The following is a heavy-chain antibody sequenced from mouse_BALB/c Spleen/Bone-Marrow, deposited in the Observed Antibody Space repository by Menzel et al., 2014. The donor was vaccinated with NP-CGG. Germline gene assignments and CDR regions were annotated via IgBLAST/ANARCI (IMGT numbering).Heavy chain of an antibody. CDR1: GYTFTSYW. J-gene: IGHJ2*01. V-gene: IGHV1-7*01. D-gene: IGHD1-1*01. CDR3: TRGIAAVVAADFDY. Sequence: QVQLQHSGAELAKPGASVKMSCKASGYTFTSYWMHWVKQRPGQGLEWIGYINPSTGYTNYNQRFKDKATLTADKSSGTAYMQLRSLTSEDSAIYYCTRGIAAVVAADFDYWGQGTTLTVSS. CDR2: INPSTGYT.